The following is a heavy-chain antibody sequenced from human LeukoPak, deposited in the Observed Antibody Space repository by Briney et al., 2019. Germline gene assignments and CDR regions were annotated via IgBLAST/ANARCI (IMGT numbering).Heavy chain of an antibody. CDR1: GYSFTSYW. CDR2: IDPSNSYT. CDR3: AIAGSSGYPNWFDP. Sequence: GESLKISCKGSGYSFTSYWISWVRQMPGKGLEWMGKIDPSNSYTNYSPSFQGQVTISADKSISTAYLQWSSLKASDTAMYYCAIAGSSGYPNWFDPWGQGTLVTVSS. D-gene: IGHD3-22*01. J-gene: IGHJ5*02. V-gene: IGHV5-10-1*04.